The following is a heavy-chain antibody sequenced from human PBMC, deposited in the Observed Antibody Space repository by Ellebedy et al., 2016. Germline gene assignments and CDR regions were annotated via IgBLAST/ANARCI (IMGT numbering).Heavy chain of an antibody. V-gene: IGHV1-18*01. CDR1: GYTFTSYG. D-gene: IGHD5/OR15-5a*01. Sequence: ASVKVSXKASGYTFTSYGISWVRQAPGQGLEWMGWISAYNGNTNYAQKLQGRVTMTRDTSTSTVYMELSSLRSEDTAVYYCAREKGLRFSKPYYYYMDVWGKGTTVTVSS. J-gene: IGHJ6*03. CDR2: ISAYNGNT. CDR3: AREKGLRFSKPYYYYMDV.